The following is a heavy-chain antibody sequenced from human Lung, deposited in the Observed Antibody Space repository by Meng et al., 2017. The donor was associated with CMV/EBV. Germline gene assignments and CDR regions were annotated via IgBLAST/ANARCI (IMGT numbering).Heavy chain of an antibody. CDR3: ARISYCSGGSCYSLDFDY. V-gene: IGHV1-18*01. D-gene: IGHD2-15*01. J-gene: IGHJ4*02. CDR1: TFHSYG. CDR2: ISAYNGNT. Sequence: TFHSYGISWGRQAPGQGLEWMGWISAYNGNTNYAQKLQGRVTMTTDTSTSTAYMELRSLRSDDTAVYYCARISYCSGGSCYSLDFDYWGQGTLVTVSS.